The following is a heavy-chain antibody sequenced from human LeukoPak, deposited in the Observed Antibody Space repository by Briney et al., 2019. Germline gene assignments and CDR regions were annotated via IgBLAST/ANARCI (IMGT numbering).Heavy chain of an antibody. CDR2: INTDGSST. CDR1: GFTFSSYW. Sequence: GGSLRLSCAASGFTFSSYWMHWVRQAPGKGLVWVSRINTDGSSTSYADSVKGRFTISRDNAKNSLYLQMNSLRAEDTAVYYCARDKGDFWSGYSYYMDVWGKGTTVTVSS. CDR3: ARDKGDFWSGYSYYMDV. V-gene: IGHV3-74*01. J-gene: IGHJ6*03. D-gene: IGHD3-3*01.